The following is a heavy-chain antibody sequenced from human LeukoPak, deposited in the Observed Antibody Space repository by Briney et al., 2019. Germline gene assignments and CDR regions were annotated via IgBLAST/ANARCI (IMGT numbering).Heavy chain of an antibody. J-gene: IGHJ4*02. CDR3: ARDRVGATKSPFDY. CDR1: GYTFTSNG. V-gene: IGHV1-18*01. CDR2: ISAYNGNT. D-gene: IGHD1-26*01. Sequence: ASVKVSCKASGYTFTSNGISWVRQAPGQGLEWMGWISAYNGNTNYAHKLQGRVTMTTDTSTSTAYMELRSLRSDDTAVYQCARDRVGATKSPFDYWGQGTLVTVSS.